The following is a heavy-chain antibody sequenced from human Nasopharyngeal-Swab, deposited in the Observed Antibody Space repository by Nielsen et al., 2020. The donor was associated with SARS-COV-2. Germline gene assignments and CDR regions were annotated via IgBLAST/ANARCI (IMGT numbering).Heavy chain of an antibody. Sequence: SVKVSCKASGGTFSSYAISWVRQTPGQWLEWMGGIIPIFSTASYAQKFQGRVTITADESTSTAYMELSSLRSEDTAVYYCARRPTTVTTWWFDPWGQGTLVTVSS. CDR3: ARRPTTVTTWWFDP. J-gene: IGHJ5*02. CDR1: GGTFSSYA. CDR2: IIPIFSTA. V-gene: IGHV1-69*13. D-gene: IGHD4-11*01.